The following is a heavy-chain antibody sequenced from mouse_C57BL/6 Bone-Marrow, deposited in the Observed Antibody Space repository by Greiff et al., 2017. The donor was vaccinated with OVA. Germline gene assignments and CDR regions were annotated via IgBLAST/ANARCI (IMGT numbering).Heavy chain of an antibody. D-gene: IGHD1-1*01. CDR1: GFNIKDDY. CDR3: TRYYGSSWFAY. Sequence: VQLQQSGAELVRPGASVKLSCTASGFNIKDDYMHWVKQRPEQGLEWIGWIDPENGDTEYASKFKGKATITADTSSNTAYLQRSSLTSEDTAVYYCTRYYGSSWFAYWGQGTLVTVSA. CDR2: IDPENGDT. J-gene: IGHJ3*01. V-gene: IGHV14-4*01.